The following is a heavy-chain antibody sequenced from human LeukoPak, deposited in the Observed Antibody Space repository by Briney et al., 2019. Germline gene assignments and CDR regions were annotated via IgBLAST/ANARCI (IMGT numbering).Heavy chain of an antibody. Sequence: ASVKVSCKASGYTFTGYYMHWVRQAPGQGLEWMGWINPNSGGTNYAQKFQGRVTMTRDTSISTDYMELSRLRSDDTAVYYCANLGGYSGYHLSGYWGHGTLVTVSS. V-gene: IGHV1-2*02. CDR2: INPNSGGT. D-gene: IGHD5-12*01. J-gene: IGHJ4*01. CDR1: GYTFTGYY. CDR3: ANLGGYSGYHLSGY.